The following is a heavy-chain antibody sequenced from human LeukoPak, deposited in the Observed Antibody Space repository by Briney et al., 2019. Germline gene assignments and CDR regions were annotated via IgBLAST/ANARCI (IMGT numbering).Heavy chain of an antibody. CDR1: GFTFSSYA. CDR2: CGTSGDT. Sequence: GGALRLSCAASGFTFSSYAMNLVRQAPGKGLEWVSACGTSGDTYYADSVRGRFTISRDNAKNTVYLQMSSLRAEDTAVYYCAQKTPGTHPFDYWGQGTLVTVSS. V-gene: IGHV3-23*01. CDR3: AQKTPGTHPFDY. J-gene: IGHJ4*02. D-gene: IGHD6-13*01.